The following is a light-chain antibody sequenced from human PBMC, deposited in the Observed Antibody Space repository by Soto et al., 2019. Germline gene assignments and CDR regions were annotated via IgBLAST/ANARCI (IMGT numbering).Light chain of an antibody. V-gene: IGKV3-20*01. CDR3: QQYGSSPFA. CDR1: QSISNTY. Sequence: XVXSXSXVTXXLSPGXRATVSCRASQSISNTYLAWYQQKPGQAPRLLIYGASNRATGIPDRFSGSGSGRDFTLTINRLEPEDFAVYYCQQYGSSPFAFGPGTKVDI. CDR2: GAS. J-gene: IGKJ3*01.